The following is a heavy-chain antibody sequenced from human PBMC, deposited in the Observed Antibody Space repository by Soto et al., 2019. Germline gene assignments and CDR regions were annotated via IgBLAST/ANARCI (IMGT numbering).Heavy chain of an antibody. CDR1: GYTFSSYH. V-gene: IGHV1-18*01. CDR2: ISAYNGNT. J-gene: IGHJ4*02. Sequence: QIQLVQSGAEVKKPGASVKVSCKASGYTFSSYHITWVRQAPGQGLEWMGWISAYNGNTNYAQNLQGRVTMTTDPSTITAYMELRSLRSDDTAVYYCARDRRPVDYWGQGTRVTVSS. CDR3: ARDRRPVDY.